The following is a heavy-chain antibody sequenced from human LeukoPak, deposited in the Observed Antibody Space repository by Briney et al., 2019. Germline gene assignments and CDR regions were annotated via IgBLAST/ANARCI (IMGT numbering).Heavy chain of an antibody. Sequence: PSETLSLTCTVSGGSISSGSYYWSWIRQPAGKGLEWIGRIYTSGSTNYNPSLKSRVTISVDTSKNQFSLKLSSVTAADTAVYYCARVYSSSWYVWFAPGGQGTLVAVSS. J-gene: IGHJ5*02. D-gene: IGHD6-13*01. CDR3: ARVYSSSWYVWFAP. CDR2: IYTSGST. CDR1: GGSISSGSYY. V-gene: IGHV4-61*02.